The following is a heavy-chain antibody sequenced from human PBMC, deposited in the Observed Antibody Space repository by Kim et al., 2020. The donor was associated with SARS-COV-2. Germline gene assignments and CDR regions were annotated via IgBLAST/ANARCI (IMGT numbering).Heavy chain of an antibody. V-gene: IGHV4-59*01. CDR3: ARLPSGRPGGNRAVDV. CDR2: VFYTGST. CDR1: GGSISSYY. J-gene: IGHJ3*01. D-gene: IGHD6-25*01. Sequence: SETLSLTCTVSGGSISSYYWNWIRQPPGKGLEWIGYVFYTGSTNYSPSLESRITISVDTSKTQFSLTLTSVTAADTAVYYCARLPSGRPGGNRAVDVWGQGTMVTVSS.